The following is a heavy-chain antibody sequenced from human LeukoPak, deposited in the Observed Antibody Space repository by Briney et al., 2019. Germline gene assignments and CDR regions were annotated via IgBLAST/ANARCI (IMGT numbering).Heavy chain of an antibody. CDR2: INHSGST. Sequence: SETLSLTCAVYGGFFSGYYWSWLRQPPGKGLEWIGEINHSGSTNYNPSLKSRVTISVDTSKNQFSLKLSSVTAADTAVYYCARARIAVAGTTNFDYWGQGTLVTVSS. D-gene: IGHD6-19*01. CDR1: GGFFSGYY. V-gene: IGHV4-34*01. J-gene: IGHJ4*02. CDR3: ARARIAVAGTTNFDY.